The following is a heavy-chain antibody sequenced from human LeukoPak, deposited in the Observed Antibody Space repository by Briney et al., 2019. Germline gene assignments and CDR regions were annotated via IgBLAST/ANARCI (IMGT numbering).Heavy chain of an antibody. V-gene: IGHV3-7*03. Sequence: GGSLRLSCAASGFIFSNFWMGWARQAPGKGPEWVVHIEKDGSEKSYVDSVKGRFTISRDNSKNTLYLRMNSLRAEDTAIYYCAKDRNAWPTNFDSWGQGTLVTVSA. CDR1: GFIFSNFW. CDR3: AKDRNAWPTNFDS. D-gene: IGHD5-24*01. J-gene: IGHJ4*02. CDR2: IEKDGSEK.